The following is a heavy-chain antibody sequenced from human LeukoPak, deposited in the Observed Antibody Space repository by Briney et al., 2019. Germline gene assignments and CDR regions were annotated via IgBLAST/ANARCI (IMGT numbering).Heavy chain of an antibody. J-gene: IGHJ3*02. CDR1: GGSISSYY. D-gene: IGHD3-22*01. CDR3: ASPHYYDRDAFDI. V-gene: IGHV4-59*08. Sequence: SETLSLTCTVSGGSISSYYWSWIRQPPGKGREWIGYIYYSGSNNYNPSLKSRVTISVDTSKNQFSLKLSSVTAADTAVYYCASPHYYDRDAFDIWGQGTMVTVSS. CDR2: IYYSGSN.